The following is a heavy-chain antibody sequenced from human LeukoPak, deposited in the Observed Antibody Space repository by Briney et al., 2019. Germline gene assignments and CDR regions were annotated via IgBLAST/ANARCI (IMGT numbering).Heavy chain of an antibody. CDR2: ISAYSGNT. CDR3: ARDGGGYDYGMDV. Sequence: ASVKVSCEASGYTFTSYGFSWVRQAPGQGLEWMGWISAYSGNTNYPLKLQGRVTLTTDTSTSTAYMELRSLRSDDTAVYYCARDGGGYDYGMDVWGQGTTVTVSS. CDR1: GYTFTSYG. V-gene: IGHV1-18*01. J-gene: IGHJ6*02. D-gene: IGHD2-15*01.